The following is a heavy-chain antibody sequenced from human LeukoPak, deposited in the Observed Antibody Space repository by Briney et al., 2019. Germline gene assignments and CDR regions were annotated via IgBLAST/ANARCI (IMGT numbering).Heavy chain of an antibody. CDR1: GFTFSNYG. CDR3: AKVISSSSWYGSAFDI. D-gene: IGHD6-13*01. V-gene: IGHV3-33*06. CDR2: IWHDGSNK. J-gene: IGHJ3*02. Sequence: GGSLRLSCAASGFTFSNYGIHWVRQAPGKGLEWVAIIWHDGSNKHYVDSVKGRFTISRDNSKNTVYLQMNSLRVEDTAMYYCAKVISSSSWYGSAFDIWGQGTMVTVSS.